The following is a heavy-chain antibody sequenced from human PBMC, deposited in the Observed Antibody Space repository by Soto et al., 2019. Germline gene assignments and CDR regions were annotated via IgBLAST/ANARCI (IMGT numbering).Heavy chain of an antibody. Sequence: TLSLTCTFSGGTIRSGGYYWSWIRQHPGKGLEWIGYIYYSGSTYYNPSLKSRVTISVDTSKNQFSLKLSSVTAADTAVYYCARGTHDSSGYSFDYWGQGTLVTVSS. CDR2: IYYSGST. CDR1: GGTIRSGGYY. D-gene: IGHD3-22*01. J-gene: IGHJ4*02. V-gene: IGHV4-31*03. CDR3: ARGTHDSSGYSFDY.